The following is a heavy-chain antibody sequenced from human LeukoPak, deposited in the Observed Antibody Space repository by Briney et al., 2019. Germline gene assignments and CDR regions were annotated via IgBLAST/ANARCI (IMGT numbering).Heavy chain of an antibody. CDR2: IGTVDDT. D-gene: IGHD5-12*01. V-gene: IGHV3-13*01. J-gene: IGHJ5*02. Sequence: GGSLRLSCAASGFTFSNYDMHWVRQATGKGLEWVSAIGTVDDTYYPGSLKGRLTISRENAKNSLYLQMNSLRVGDTAVYYCARDGGGYRFYNWFDPWGQGTLVTVSS. CDR1: GFTFSNYD. CDR3: ARDGGGYRFYNWFDP.